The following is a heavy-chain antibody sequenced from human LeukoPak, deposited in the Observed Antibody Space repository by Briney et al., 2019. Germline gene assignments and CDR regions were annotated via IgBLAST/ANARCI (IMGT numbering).Heavy chain of an antibody. CDR2: IYHSGST. D-gene: IGHD6-19*01. J-gene: IGHJ2*01. V-gene: IGHV4-38-2*02. CDR3: ARDPSVAGTYWYFDL. Sequence: PSETLSLTCAVSGYSISSGYYWGWIRQPPGKGLEWIGSIYHSGSTYYNPSLKSRVTISVDTSKNQFSLKLSSVTAADTAVYYCARDPSVAGTYWYFDLRGRGTLVTVSS. CDR1: GYSISSGYY.